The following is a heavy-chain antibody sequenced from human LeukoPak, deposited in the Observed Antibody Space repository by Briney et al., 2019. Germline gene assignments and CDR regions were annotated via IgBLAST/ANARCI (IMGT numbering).Heavy chain of an antibody. CDR3: ARSEYYYYQMDV. V-gene: IGHV3-30*01. J-gene: IGHJ6*03. D-gene: IGHD3-3*01. CDR2: ISFDGRDK. CDR1: GFTFSNYA. Sequence: GGALSLSCAASGFTFSNYAMHWVRQAPGKGVEWGAVISFDGRDKYYADSVMGRFAISRDYSKKTLFLQVNSLGAEDTAVYYCARSEYYYYQMDVWGKGPTVTVSS.